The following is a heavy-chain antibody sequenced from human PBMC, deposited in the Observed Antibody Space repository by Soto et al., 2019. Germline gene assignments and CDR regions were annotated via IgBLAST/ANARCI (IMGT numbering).Heavy chain of an antibody. V-gene: IGHV4-34*01. Sequence: QVQLQQWGAGLLKPSETLSLTCAVYGGSFSGYYWSWIRQPPGKGLEWIGEIYHSGGTNYNPSLRSRVTISVDTSKNQFSLKLSSVTAADTAVYYCARVMGYCSSTSCYRTHYYMDVWGKGTTVTVSS. CDR3: ARVMGYCSSTSCYRTHYYMDV. J-gene: IGHJ6*03. CDR1: GGSFSGYY. CDR2: IYHSGGT. D-gene: IGHD2-2*01.